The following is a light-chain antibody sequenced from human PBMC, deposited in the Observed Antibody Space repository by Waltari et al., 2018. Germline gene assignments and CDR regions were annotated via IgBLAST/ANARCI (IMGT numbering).Light chain of an antibody. CDR2: EAS. CDR1: QSISSW. J-gene: IGKJ4*01. V-gene: IGKV1-5*03. Sequence: DIQMTQSPSTLSASVGDRVPITCRASQSISSWLAWYQQKPGRAPKLLIYEASTLDSGVPSRFSGSGSGTEFTLTISSLQAEDVAVYYCQQYYASLLTFGGGTKVEIK. CDR3: QQYYASLLT.